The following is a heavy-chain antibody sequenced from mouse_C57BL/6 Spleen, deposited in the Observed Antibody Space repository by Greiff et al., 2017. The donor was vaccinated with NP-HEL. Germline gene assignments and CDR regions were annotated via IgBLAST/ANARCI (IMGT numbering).Heavy chain of an antibody. CDR3: ARDTPGYYAMDY. Sequence: EVQLQQSGPGLVKPSQSLSLTCSVTGYSITSGYYWNWIRQFPGNKLEWMGYISYDGSNNYNPSLKNRISITRDTSKNQFFLKLNSVTTEDTATYYCARDTPGYYAMDYWGQGTSVTVSS. V-gene: IGHV3-6*01. CDR2: ISYDGSN. CDR1: GYSITSGYY. J-gene: IGHJ4*01.